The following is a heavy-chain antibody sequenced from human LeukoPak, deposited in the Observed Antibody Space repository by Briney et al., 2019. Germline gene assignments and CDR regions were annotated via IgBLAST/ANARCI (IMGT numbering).Heavy chain of an antibody. CDR3: ARDRYSYYYGSGSEFDY. Sequence: ASVRVSCKPSGYTFTGFYIHWVRQAPGQGLEWMGWISPNSGGTDYAQRFQGRVTMTRDTSISTAYMELSSLRSDDTAVYYCARDRYSYYYGSGSEFDYWGQGTLVTVSS. J-gene: IGHJ4*02. CDR1: GYTFTGFY. V-gene: IGHV1-2*02. D-gene: IGHD3-10*01. CDR2: ISPNSGGT.